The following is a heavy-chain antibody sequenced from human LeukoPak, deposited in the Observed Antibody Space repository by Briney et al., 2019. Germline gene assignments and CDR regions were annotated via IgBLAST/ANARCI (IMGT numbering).Heavy chain of an antibody. CDR3: AREAVHYGSGSLDY. CDR1: GGSISSYY. Sequence: PSETLSLTCTVSGGSISSYYWSWIRQPAGKGLEWIGRIHSSGSTNYSPSLKSRVTMLLDTSKNQFSLELSFVTAADTAVYYCAREAVHYGSGSLDYWGQGTLVTVSS. CDR2: IHSSGST. V-gene: IGHV4-4*07. D-gene: IGHD3-10*01. J-gene: IGHJ4*02.